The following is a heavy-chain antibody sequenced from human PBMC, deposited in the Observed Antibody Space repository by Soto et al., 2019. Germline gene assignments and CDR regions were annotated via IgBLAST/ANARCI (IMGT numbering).Heavy chain of an antibody. CDR2: INSDGSHT. J-gene: IGHJ6*02. V-gene: IGHV3-74*01. Sequence: EVQLVESGGGLVQPGGSLRLSCAASGLSFNIYWMHWVRQVPGKGLVWLARINSDGSHTIYVDSVKGRFTISRDNAKSTVFLQMDSLRDEYTGVYYCAGGMAGLDVWGQGTTVTVSS. CDR3: AGGMAGLDV. CDR1: GLSFNIYW.